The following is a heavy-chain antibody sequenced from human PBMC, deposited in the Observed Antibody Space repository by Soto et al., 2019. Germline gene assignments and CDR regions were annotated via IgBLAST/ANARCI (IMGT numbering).Heavy chain of an antibody. CDR2: ISYDGSNK. V-gene: IGHV3-30*04. J-gene: IGHJ2*01. CDR3: AKDSTVVVTAIGSWYFDL. Sequence: GGSLRLSCAASGFTFSSCAMHWVRQAPGKGLEWVAVISYDGSNKYYADSVKGRFTISRDNSKNTLYLQMNSLRAEDTAVYYCAKDSTVVVTAIGSWYFDLWGRGTLVTVSS. CDR1: GFTFSSCA. D-gene: IGHD2-21*02.